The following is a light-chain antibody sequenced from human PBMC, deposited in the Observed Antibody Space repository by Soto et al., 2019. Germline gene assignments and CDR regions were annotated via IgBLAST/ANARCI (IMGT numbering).Light chain of an antibody. V-gene: IGKV3-20*01. CDR3: QQFDSSRIYS. Sequence: EILLTQSPGTLSLSPGETATLSCRASQSGTSTYLAWYQQRPGQSPRLIIYGGSTRATGFPDRFSGGESGTDFTVTIGRLEPEDSAVYYCHCQQFDSSRIYSFGQGTKLEI. J-gene: IGKJ2*03. CDR1: QSGTSTY. CDR2: GGS.